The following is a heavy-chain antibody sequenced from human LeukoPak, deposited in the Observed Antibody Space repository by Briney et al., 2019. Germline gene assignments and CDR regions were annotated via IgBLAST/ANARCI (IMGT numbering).Heavy chain of an antibody. J-gene: IGHJ1*01. Sequence: GGSLRLSCAASTFTFSSYSMNWVRQAPGKGLEWVSCISSTSSYIYYADSVKGRFTISRDNAKNSLYLQMNSLRAEDTAVYYCARGGRNSSSWPSAEYFQHWGQGTLVTVSS. CDR3: ARGGRNSSSWPSAEYFQH. V-gene: IGHV3-21*01. D-gene: IGHD6-13*01. CDR2: ISSTSSYI. CDR1: TFTFSSYS.